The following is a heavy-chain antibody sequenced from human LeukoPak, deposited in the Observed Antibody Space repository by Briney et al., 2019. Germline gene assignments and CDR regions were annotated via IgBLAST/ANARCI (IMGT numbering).Heavy chain of an antibody. V-gene: IGHV1-3*03. CDR3: ARRNNPGAFEI. Sequence: ASVKVSCKASGGTFSSYAISWVRQAPGQRLEWMGWISGGNGNTKYSQELQGRVTITRDTSASTAYMELSSLRSEDMAVYYCARRNNPGAFEIWGQGTMVTVSS. CDR1: GGTFSSYA. D-gene: IGHD1/OR15-1a*01. CDR2: ISGGNGNT. J-gene: IGHJ3*02.